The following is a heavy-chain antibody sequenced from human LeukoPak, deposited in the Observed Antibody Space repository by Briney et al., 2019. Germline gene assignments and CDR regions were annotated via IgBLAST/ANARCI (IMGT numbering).Heavy chain of an antibody. Sequence: PSETLSLTCTVSGGSISSYYWSWIRQPPGKGLEWIGYIYYSGSTNYNPSLKSRVTISVDTSKNQFSLKLSSVTAADTAVYYCARDPYDFWSGYYREGYFDYWGQGTLVTVSS. CDR3: ARDPYDFWSGYYREGYFDY. D-gene: IGHD3-3*01. CDR2: IYYSGST. V-gene: IGHV4-59*12. J-gene: IGHJ4*02. CDR1: GGSISSYY.